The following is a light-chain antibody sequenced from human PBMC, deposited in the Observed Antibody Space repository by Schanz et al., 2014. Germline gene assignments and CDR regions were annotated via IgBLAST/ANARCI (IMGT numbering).Light chain of an antibody. CDR1: QSVSSY. J-gene: IGKJ1*01. CDR3: QQYNNWPWA. V-gene: IGKV3D-15*01. CDR2: DAS. Sequence: EIVMTQSPVTLSVSPGERATLSCRASQSVSSYLAWYQQKPGQAPRLLIYDASKRATGIPARFSGSGSGTDFTLTISRLEPEDFAVYYCQQYNNWPWAFGQGTKVEIK.